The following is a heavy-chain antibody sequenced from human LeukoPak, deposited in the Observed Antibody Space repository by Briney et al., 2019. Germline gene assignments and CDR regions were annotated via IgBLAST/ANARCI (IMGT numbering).Heavy chain of an antibody. CDR2: IIPRLGTK. Sequence: SVKVCCKAAGCTFSNYAVSWVRQAPGQGLELMGVIIPRLGTKNYAQKFQGRVTVSTDESASTAYMELDRLRPEDPAVYYCARDGYRSPTFDYWGQGHLVLVSS. CDR1: GCTFSNYA. V-gene: IGHV1-69*05. CDR3: ARDGYRSPTFDY. D-gene: IGHD5-24*01. J-gene: IGHJ4*02.